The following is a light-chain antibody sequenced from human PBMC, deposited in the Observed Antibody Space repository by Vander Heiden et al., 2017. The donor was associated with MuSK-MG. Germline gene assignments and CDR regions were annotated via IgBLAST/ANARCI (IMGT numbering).Light chain of an antibody. CDR2: EEN. CDR1: RGSIANHY. CDR3: QSYDVNNHVV. V-gene: IGLV6-57*03. Sequence: NFMLTQPHSVSESPGRTVIISCTRNRGSIANHYVQWFQQRPGSAPTTVIYEENKRPSGVPDRFSGSIDTSSNSASLTISGLQTEDEADYYCQSYDVNNHVVFGGGTKL. J-gene: IGLJ2*01.